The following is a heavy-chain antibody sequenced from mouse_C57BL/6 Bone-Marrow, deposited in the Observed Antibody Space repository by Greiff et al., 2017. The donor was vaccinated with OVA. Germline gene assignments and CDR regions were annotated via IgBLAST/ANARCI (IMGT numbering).Heavy chain of an antibody. V-gene: IGHV1-69*01. CDR3: AREIYYYGSSYGYFDV. CDR2: IDPSDSYT. J-gene: IGHJ1*03. D-gene: IGHD1-1*01. Sequence: QVQLKQPGAELVMPGASVKLSCKASGYTFTSYWMHWVKQRPGQGLEWIGEIDPSDSYTNYNQKFKGKSTLTVDKSTSTAYMQLSSLTSEDSAVYYCAREIYYYGSSYGYFDVWGTGTTVTVSS. CDR1: GYTFTSYW.